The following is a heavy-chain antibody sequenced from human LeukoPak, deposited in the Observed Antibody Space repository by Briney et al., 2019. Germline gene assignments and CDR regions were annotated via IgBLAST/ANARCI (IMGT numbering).Heavy chain of an antibody. Sequence: GGSLRLSCAASGFTFSSYGMTWVRQAPGKGLEWVSAISVSSSTYYADSVKGRFTISRDNSKNTLYLQMNSLRAEDTAVYYCAVRGYSSGWYAADYLGQGTLVTVSS. CDR1: GFTFSSYG. D-gene: IGHD6-19*01. CDR2: ISVSSST. J-gene: IGHJ4*02. CDR3: AVRGYSSGWYAADY. V-gene: IGHV3-23*01.